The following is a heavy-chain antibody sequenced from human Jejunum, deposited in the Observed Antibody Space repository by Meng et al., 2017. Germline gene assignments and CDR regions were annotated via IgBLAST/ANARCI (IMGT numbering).Heavy chain of an antibody. J-gene: IGHJ4*02. CDR2: INTNTGNP. CDR1: GYTFSGPS. V-gene: IGHV7-4-1*02. Sequence: QVQLVQSGSELKTPGASAKFSCKPSGYTFSGPSINWIRQAPGQGLEWMGWINTNTGNPTYAQAFTGRFVFSLDTSVTTTYLQISSLEAEDTAVYFYARDAASIQFDFWGQGTLVTVSS. CDR3: ARDAASIQFDF. D-gene: IGHD5-12*01.